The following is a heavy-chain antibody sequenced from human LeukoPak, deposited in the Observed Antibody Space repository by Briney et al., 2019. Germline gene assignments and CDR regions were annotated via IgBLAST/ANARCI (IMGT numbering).Heavy chain of an antibody. CDR3: ARDNYYDSSGYRSDAFDI. CDR1: GFTFSSYS. CDR2: ISSSSSYI. Sequence: PAGSLRLSCAASGFTFSSYSMNWVRQAPGKGLEWVSSISSSSSYIYYADSVKGRFTISRDNAKNSLYLQMNSLRAEDTAVYYCARDNYYDSSGYRSDAFDIWGQGTMVTVSS. J-gene: IGHJ3*02. D-gene: IGHD3-22*01. V-gene: IGHV3-21*01.